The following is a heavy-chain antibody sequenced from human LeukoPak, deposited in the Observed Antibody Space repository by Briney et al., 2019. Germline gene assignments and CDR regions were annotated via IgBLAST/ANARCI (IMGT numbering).Heavy chain of an antibody. J-gene: IGHJ4*02. V-gene: IGHV3-23*01. CDR2: ISGTGATT. D-gene: IGHD6-13*01. CDR3: AKANSWYGYFDC. CDR1: GFTFSTYA. Sequence: LPGGSLRLSCAASGFTFSTYAMSWVRQAPGRGPEWVSGISGTGATTHYADSVKGRFTISRDNSKNTLYLQMNSLRAEDTAVYYCAKANSWYGYFDCWGQGTLVTVSS.